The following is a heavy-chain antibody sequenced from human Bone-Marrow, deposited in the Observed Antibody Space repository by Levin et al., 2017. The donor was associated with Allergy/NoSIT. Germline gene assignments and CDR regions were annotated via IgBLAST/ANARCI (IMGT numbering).Heavy chain of an antibody. CDR2: ISSSSTYI. J-gene: IGHJ5*02. D-gene: IGHD4-11*01. Sequence: GESLKISCVVSGFNFDSYTMNWVRQAPGKGLEWVSVISSSSTYIYYADSVKGRFTISRDNAKNSLYLQLNSLRAEDTGVYYCAREGRNGYSNDYWFDPWGQGTLVTVSS. CDR1: GFNFDSYT. CDR3: AREGRNGYSNDYWFDP. V-gene: IGHV3-21*01.